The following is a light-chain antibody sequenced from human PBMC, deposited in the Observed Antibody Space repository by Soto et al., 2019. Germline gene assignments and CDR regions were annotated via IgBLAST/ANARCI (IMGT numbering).Light chain of an antibody. V-gene: IGLV9-49*01. CDR3: GAEHGSGSKFV. CDR1: SVYINYK. CDR2: VGTGGIVG. J-gene: IGLJ2*01. Sequence: QSVLTQPPSASASLGASVTLTCTLISVYINYKVDWYQQRPGKGPRFVMRVGTGGIVGSKGDGIPDRFSVLGSGLNRDLTIKNIQEEDESDYYCGAEHGSGSKFVFGGGTKLTVL.